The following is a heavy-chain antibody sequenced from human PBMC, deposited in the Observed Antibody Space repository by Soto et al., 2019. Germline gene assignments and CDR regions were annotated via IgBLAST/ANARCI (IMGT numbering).Heavy chain of an antibody. CDR3: AREVDGYSKFDY. Sequence: SETMSLTCSVSGPSVTRDGNCWPWIRQPPGKGLEFVASIYHGGSTFYKPSLRSRVTISLDRSKNQFSLKLTSVTAADTAVYYWAREVDGYSKFDYWGQGTRVTVYS. CDR1: GPSVTRDGNC. D-gene: IGHD4-4*01. J-gene: IGHJ4*02. CDR2: IYHGGST. V-gene: IGHV4-30-2*01.